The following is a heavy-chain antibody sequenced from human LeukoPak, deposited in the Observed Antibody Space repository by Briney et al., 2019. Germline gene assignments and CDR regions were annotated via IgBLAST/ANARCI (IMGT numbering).Heavy chain of an antibody. CDR1: GYTFTGYY. D-gene: IGHD3-10*01. CDR2: INPNSGGT. J-gene: IGHJ4*02. Sequence: ASVKVSCKASGYTFTGYYMHWVRQAPGQGLEWMGWINPNSGGTNYAQKFQGRVTMTRDTSISTAYMELSRLRSDDTAVYHCAKRYGSGSYYDYWGQGTLVTVSS. CDR3: AKRYGSGSYYDY. V-gene: IGHV1-2*02.